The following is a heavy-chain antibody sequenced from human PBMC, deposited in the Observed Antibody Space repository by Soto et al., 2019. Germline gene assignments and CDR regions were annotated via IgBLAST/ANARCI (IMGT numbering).Heavy chain of an antibody. D-gene: IGHD2-2*01. V-gene: IGHV4-34*01. CDR2: INHGGST. CDR1: GGSFSGYY. Sequence: PSETLSLPCAVYGGSFSGYYCSWIRQPPWKGLEWIGEINHGGSTNYNPSLKSRVTISVDTSKNQFSLKLSSVTAADTAVYYCARVVVVQAALDYWGQGTLVTVSS. J-gene: IGHJ4*02. CDR3: ARVVVVQAALDY.